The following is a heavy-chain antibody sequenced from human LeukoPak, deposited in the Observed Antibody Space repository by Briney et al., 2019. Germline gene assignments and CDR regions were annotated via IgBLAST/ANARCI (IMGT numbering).Heavy chain of an antibody. V-gene: IGHV3-66*02. J-gene: IGHJ2*01. Sequence: GGSLRFSCAASGFTVSSNFMSWVRQAPGKGLEWVSVIYSDGITYYADSVKGRFTISRDNSKNTLYLQMNSLRVEDTAVYYCARDGCSSTSCPDWYFDLWGRGSLVTVSS. CDR2: IYSDGIT. CDR1: GFTVSSNF. CDR3: ARDGCSSTSCPDWYFDL. D-gene: IGHD2-2*01.